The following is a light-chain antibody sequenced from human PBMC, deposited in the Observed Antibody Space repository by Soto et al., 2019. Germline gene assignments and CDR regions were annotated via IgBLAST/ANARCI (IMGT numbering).Light chain of an antibody. V-gene: IGLV2-14*01. Sequence: QPASVSGSPGQSITISCTGTSSDVGRYNYVSWYQQHPGKAPKLIIYEVSNRPSGVSNRFSGSKSGNTASLTISGLQGEDEADYHCSSYMSSSNHVLFGGGTKLTVL. CDR3: SSYMSSSNHVL. J-gene: IGLJ2*01. CDR1: SSDVGRYNY. CDR2: EVS.